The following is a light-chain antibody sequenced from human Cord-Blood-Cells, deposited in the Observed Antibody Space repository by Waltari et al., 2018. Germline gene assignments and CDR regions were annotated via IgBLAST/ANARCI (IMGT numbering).Light chain of an antibody. J-gene: IGKJ2*01. CDR3: XXYNXXXYT. Sequence: DIQMXQSPSSLSASVGXXVTXPCRASQGISNYLAWFQQKPGKAPQSLIYAASSLQSGVPSKFSGXGSGTDFTLXISSLXPEDFATYYXXXYNXXXYTFGXXTKLEI. V-gene: IGKV1-16*02. CDR1: QGISNY. CDR2: AAS.